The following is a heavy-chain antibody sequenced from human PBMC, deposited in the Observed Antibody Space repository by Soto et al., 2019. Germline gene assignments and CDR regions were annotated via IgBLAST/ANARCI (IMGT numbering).Heavy chain of an antibody. V-gene: IGHV4-30-4*01. J-gene: IGHJ5*01. D-gene: IGHD3-16*01. Sequence: SETLSLTCTVSGDSISSPDYYWSWIRQAPGKGLELIGYVYYRGSIYYTPSFESRVSISIDTSKNQFSLRLTSVTAADSAVYFCARVTFTPNWFDSWGQGILVTVS. CDR2: VYYRGSI. CDR1: GDSISSPDYY. CDR3: ARVTFTPNWFDS.